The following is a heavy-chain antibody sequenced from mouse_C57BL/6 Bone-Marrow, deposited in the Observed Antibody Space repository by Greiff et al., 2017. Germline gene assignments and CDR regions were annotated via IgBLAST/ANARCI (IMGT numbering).Heavy chain of an antibody. CDR1: GYTFTSYT. J-gene: IGHJ4*01. D-gene: IGHD2-4*01. Sequence: VQLQQSGAELARPGASVKMSCKASGYTFTSYTMHWVKQRPGQGLEWIGYINPSSGYTNYNQKFKDKATLTADKSSGTAYMQRSSLTSEDSAVYYCARADYVYAMDYWGQGTSVTVSS. CDR3: ARADYVYAMDY. V-gene: IGHV1-4*01. CDR2: INPSSGYT.